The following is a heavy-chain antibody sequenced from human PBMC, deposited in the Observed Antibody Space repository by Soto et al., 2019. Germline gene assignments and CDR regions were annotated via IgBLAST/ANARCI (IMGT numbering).Heavy chain of an antibody. Sequence: QVQLVQSGAEVKKPGASVKVSCKVSGYTLTELSMHWVRQAPGKGLEWMGGFDPEDGGTIYAQKFQGRVTMTEDTSTDTAYMELSSLRSEDTAVYYCATVDHYYDSSGYYLQLKEWFDPWGQGTLVTVSS. D-gene: IGHD3-22*01. CDR2: FDPEDGGT. V-gene: IGHV1-24*01. CDR1: GYTLTELS. CDR3: ATVDHYYDSSGYYLQLKEWFDP. J-gene: IGHJ5*02.